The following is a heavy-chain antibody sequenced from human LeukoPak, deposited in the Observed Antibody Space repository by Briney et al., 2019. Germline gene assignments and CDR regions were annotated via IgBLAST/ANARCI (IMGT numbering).Heavy chain of an antibody. Sequence: QTGGSLRLSCAGSGFNFRDHWMSWLRQAPGKGPEWVAHIKPDGSEKYYVDSVKGRFIISRDDARNSLSLQMNSLRAEDTAVYYCAGSFGDVKNFWGQGTLVTVSS. CDR1: GFNFRDHW. J-gene: IGHJ4*01. CDR3: AGSFGDVKNF. V-gene: IGHV3-7*01. D-gene: IGHD3-10*01. CDR2: IKPDGSEK.